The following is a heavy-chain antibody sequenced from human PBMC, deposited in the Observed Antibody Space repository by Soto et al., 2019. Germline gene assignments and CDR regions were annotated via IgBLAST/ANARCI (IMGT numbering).Heavy chain of an antibody. Sequence: GGSLRLSCAASGFTFSSYAMSWVRQAPGKGLEWVSAISGSGGSTYYADSVKGRFTFSRDNSKNTLYLKMNSLRAEDTAVYYCAKDSVDTAMVNYYYYYMDVWGKGTTVTVSS. J-gene: IGHJ6*03. CDR2: ISGSGGST. V-gene: IGHV3-23*01. CDR3: AKDSVDTAMVNYYYYYMDV. CDR1: GFTFSSYA. D-gene: IGHD5-18*01.